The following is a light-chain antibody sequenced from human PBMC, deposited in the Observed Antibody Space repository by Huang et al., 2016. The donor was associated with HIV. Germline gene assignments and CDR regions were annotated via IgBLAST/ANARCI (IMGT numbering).Light chain of an antibody. Sequence: IQMTQSPSSLSASVGDRVTITCRASQAISNSLVWYQQKPGKAPKLLLFAASRLDSGVPSRCRGRGSGTDYTLTISSLQPDDFANYYCQQYFTTPLAFGGGTKVEIK. V-gene: IGKV1-NL1*01. CDR1: QAISNS. CDR3: QQYFTTPLA. CDR2: AAS. J-gene: IGKJ4*01.